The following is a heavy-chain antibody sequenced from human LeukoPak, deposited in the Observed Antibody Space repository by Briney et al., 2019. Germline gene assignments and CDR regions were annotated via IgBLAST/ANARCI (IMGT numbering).Heavy chain of an antibody. D-gene: IGHD3-22*01. J-gene: IGHJ4*02. CDR2: INPSGGST. Sequence: ASVEVSCKASGYTFTSYSLHWVRQAPGQGLEWMGIINPSGGSTSYAQKFQGRVTMTRDMSTSTVYMELSSLRSEDTAVYYCARARSSGLSPPDYWGQGTLVTVSS. CDR1: GYTFTSYS. CDR3: ARARSSGLSPPDY. V-gene: IGHV1-46*01.